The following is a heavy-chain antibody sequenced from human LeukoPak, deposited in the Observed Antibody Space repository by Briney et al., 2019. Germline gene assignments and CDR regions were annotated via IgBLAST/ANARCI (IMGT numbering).Heavy chain of an antibody. CDR2: ISYDGSNK. J-gene: IGHJ6*02. CDR1: GGTFSSYA. Sequence: SCKASGGTFSSYAMHWVRQAPGKGLEWVAVISYDGSNKYYADSVKGRFTISRDNSKNTLYLQMNSLRAEDTAVYYCARALNEWELLYGMDVWGQGTTVTVSS. CDR3: ARALNEWELLYGMDV. D-gene: IGHD1-26*01. V-gene: IGHV3-30-3*01.